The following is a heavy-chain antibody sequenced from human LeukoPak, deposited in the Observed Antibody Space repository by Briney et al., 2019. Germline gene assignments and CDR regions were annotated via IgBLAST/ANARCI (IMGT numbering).Heavy chain of an antibody. CDR2: ISYDGSNK. V-gene: IGHV3-30*14. Sequence: GGSLRLSCAASGFTFSSYAMHWVRQAPGKGLEWVAVISYDGSNKYYADSVKGRFTISRDNSKNTLYLQMNSLRAEDTAVYYCARDTGGSGYDAFDIWGQGTMVTVSS. CDR3: ARDTGGSGYDAFDI. CDR1: GFTFSSYA. J-gene: IGHJ3*02. D-gene: IGHD3-10*01.